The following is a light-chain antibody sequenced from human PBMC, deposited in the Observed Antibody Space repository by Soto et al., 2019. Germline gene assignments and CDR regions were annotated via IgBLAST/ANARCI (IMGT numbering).Light chain of an antibody. CDR3: QQHGSSPRT. CDR1: QSVSSSY. Sequence: EIVLTQSPSTLSLSPGEIATLSFSARQSVSSSYLAWYQQRPGKAPRLLIYGASTRATGIPARFSGSGSGTEFTLTISRLEPEDFAVYFCQQHGSSPRTFGEGTKVDIK. CDR2: GAS. J-gene: IGKJ1*01. V-gene: IGKV3-20*01.